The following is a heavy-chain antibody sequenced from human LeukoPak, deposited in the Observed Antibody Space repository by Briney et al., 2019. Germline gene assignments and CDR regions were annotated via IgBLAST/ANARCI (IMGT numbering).Heavy chain of an antibody. Sequence: PGGSLRLSCAASGLTFSSYSMNWVRQAPEKGLEWVSTISSRSSYIFYADSLQGRFTISRDNAKNSLYLQMNSLRAEHTAVYYCAAAKTKYYASGSYGDAFDIWGQGTLVTVSS. CDR2: ISSRSSYI. V-gene: IGHV3-21*01. CDR3: AAAKTKYYASGSYGDAFDI. J-gene: IGHJ3*02. D-gene: IGHD3-10*01. CDR1: GLTFSSYS.